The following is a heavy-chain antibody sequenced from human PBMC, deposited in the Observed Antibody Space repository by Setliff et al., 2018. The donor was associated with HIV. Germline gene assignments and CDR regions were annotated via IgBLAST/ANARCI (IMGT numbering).Heavy chain of an antibody. CDR1: GYTFTGYY. V-gene: IGHV1-2*06. Sequence: ASVKVSCKASGYTFTGYYIYWVRQAPGQGLEWMGRIDPNSGKTYYAQEFQGRVTMTSDTSINTAYMEVSWLTSDDTAIYYCARDLAYCSGGSCYRPFIYYFYYMDVWGKGATVTVSS. D-gene: IGHD2-15*01. CDR3: ARDLAYCSGGSCYRPFIYYFYYMDV. J-gene: IGHJ6*03. CDR2: IDPNSGKT.